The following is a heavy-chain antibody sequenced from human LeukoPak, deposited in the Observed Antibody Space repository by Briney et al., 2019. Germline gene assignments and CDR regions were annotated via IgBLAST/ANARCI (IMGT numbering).Heavy chain of an antibody. V-gene: IGHV3-30*18. J-gene: IGHJ4*02. D-gene: IGHD6-6*01. CDR3: AKVEYSSSSGYFDY. Sequence: GGSLRLSCAASGFTFSSYGMHWVRQAPGKGLEWVAVISYDGSNKYYADSVEGRFTISRDNSKNTLYLQMNSLRAEDTAVYYCAKVEYSSSSGYFDYWGQGTLVTVSS. CDR2: ISYDGSNK. CDR1: GFTFSSYG.